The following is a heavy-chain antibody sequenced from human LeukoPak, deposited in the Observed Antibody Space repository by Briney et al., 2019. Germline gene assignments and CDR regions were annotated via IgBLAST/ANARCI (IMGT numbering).Heavy chain of an antibody. V-gene: IGHV1-3*01. CDR3: ARDGSIGVVVAAHLPNWFDP. CDR1: GYTFTNYA. CDR2: INAGNGNT. D-gene: IGHD2-15*01. J-gene: IGHJ5*02. Sequence: ASVKVSCTASGYTFTNYAMHWVRQAPGQRLEWMGWINAGNGNTKYSQGFQGRVSITRDTSASTVYMELSRLRSEDSAVYYCARDGSIGVVVAAHLPNWFDPWGQGTLVTVSS.